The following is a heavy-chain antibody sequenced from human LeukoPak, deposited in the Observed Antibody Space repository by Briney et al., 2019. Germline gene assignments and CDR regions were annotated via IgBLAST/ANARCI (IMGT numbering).Heavy chain of an antibody. D-gene: IGHD3-16*01. CDR3: ARDSEGLRYLDL. Sequence: KPSETLSLTCTVSGCSISSYYWSWIRQPPGKGLEWIGYFYYSGSTNYNPSLKSRVTISVDTSKNQFSLKLSSVTAADTAVYYCARDSEGLRYLDLWGRGTLVTVSS. CDR1: GCSISSYY. CDR2: FYYSGST. V-gene: IGHV4-59*01. J-gene: IGHJ2*01.